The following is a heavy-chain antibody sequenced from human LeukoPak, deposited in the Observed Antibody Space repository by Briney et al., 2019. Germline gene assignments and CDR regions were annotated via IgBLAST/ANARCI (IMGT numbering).Heavy chain of an antibody. J-gene: IGHJ4*02. V-gene: IGHV3-7*01. CDR2: IKQDGSEK. Sequence: GGSLRLSCAASGFTFSSYWMSWVRQAPGKGPEWVANIKQDGSEKYYVDSVKGRFTISRDNAKNSLYLQMNSLRAEDTAVYYCARVSQLWFRSTETVRYFDYWGQGTLVTVSS. D-gene: IGHD5-18*01. CDR1: GFTFSSYW. CDR3: ARVSQLWFRSTETVRYFDY.